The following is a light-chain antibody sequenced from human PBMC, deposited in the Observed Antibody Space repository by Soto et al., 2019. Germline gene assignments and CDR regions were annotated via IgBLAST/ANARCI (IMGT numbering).Light chain of an antibody. J-gene: IGKJ1*01. CDR1: QSVSSN. Sequence: EIVMTQSPATLSVSPGERATLSCRASQSVSSNLAWYQQKPGQAPRLLIYGASTRATGIPARFSGSGSGTEFTLTISSLQSEDFAVSYCQPYNNWPTFGQGTKVEIK. CDR3: QPYNNWPT. CDR2: GAS. V-gene: IGKV3-15*01.